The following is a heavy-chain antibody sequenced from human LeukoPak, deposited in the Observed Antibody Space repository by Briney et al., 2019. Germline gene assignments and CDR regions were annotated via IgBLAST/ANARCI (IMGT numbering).Heavy chain of an antibody. CDR1: GFTFSSYS. Sequence: PGGSLRLSCAASGFTFSSYSMNWVRQAPGKGLEWVSAISGSGGSTYYADSVKGRFTISRDNAKNSLYLQMNSLRAEDTAVYYCARDAGYGYDRFDYWGQGTQVTVSS. CDR2: ISGSGGST. J-gene: IGHJ4*02. CDR3: ARDAGYGYDRFDY. V-gene: IGHV3-21*01. D-gene: IGHD5-18*01.